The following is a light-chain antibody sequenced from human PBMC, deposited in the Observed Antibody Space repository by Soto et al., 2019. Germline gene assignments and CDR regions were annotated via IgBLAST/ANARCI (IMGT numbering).Light chain of an antibody. CDR3: QQRSNWPPWT. CDR1: QSVSNNY. Sequence: EIVLTQSPGTLSLSPGERATLSCRASQSVSNNYLAWYQQKPGQAPRLLIYGASNRATGIPDRFSGSGSGTDFTLTISRLEPEDFAVYYCQQRSNWPPWTFGQGTKVDTK. V-gene: IGKV3D-20*02. J-gene: IGKJ1*01. CDR2: GAS.